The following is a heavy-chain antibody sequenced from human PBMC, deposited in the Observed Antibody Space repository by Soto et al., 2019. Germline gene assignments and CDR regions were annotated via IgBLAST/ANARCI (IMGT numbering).Heavy chain of an antibody. CDR2: IKLDRSNN. D-gene: IGHD2-15*01. V-gene: IGHV3-7*01. Sequence: GGSLRLSCAASGVTFNSHCMHWVRQAPGKGPEWVANIKLDRSNNYYADSVKGRFTISRDNAKNSLFLQMNSLRAEDTAVYYCARGYCSGGSCGGAPSWFDPWGQGTLVTVSS. CDR1: GVTFNSHC. CDR3: ARGYCSGGSCGGAPSWFDP. J-gene: IGHJ5*02.